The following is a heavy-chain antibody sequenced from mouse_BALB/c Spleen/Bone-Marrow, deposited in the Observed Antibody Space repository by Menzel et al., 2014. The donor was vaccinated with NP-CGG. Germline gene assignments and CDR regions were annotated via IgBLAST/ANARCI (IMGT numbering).Heavy chain of an antibody. CDR3: ARDYGSSYYAMDY. D-gene: IGHD1-1*01. CDR2: ILAGGST. Sequence: VMLVESGPGLVAPSKSLSITCTVSGFSLTSYGVHWVRQPPGKGLEWLGVILAGGSTNYNSALMSRLSISKDNSKSQVFLKMNSLQTDDTAMYYCARDYGSSYYAMDYWGQGTSVTVSS. CDR1: GFSLTSYG. V-gene: IGHV2-9*02. J-gene: IGHJ4*01.